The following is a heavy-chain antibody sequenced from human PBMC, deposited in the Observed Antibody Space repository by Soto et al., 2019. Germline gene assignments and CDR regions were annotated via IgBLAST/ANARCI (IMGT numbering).Heavy chain of an antibody. CDR3: AKAHVIVVAGSTFDY. D-gene: IGHD6-19*01. J-gene: IGHJ4*01. CDR1: GYSISSGSY. CDR2: IYHGGTT. Sequence: PETLSLNCTVSGYSISSGSYWGWIRQPPGKGPEWIASIYHGGTTFYNPSLKSRVTVSVDKSNNQFSLKLRSVTAADTAVYYCAKAHVIVVAGSTFDYWGHGTLVTVSS. V-gene: IGHV4-38-2*02.